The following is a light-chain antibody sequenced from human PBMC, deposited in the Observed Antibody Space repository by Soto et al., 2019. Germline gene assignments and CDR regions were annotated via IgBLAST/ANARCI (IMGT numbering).Light chain of an antibody. CDR1: QSVRSSY. Sequence: ETVLTQSPGTLSLSPGERATLSCRASQSVRSSYLAWYQQKPGQTPRLLIYGASSRATGIPDRFSGSGSGTDFTLTISRLEPEDLAVYFCQQYSSPPATCGQGTKVEIK. CDR2: GAS. J-gene: IGKJ1*01. CDR3: QQYSSPPAT. V-gene: IGKV3-20*01.